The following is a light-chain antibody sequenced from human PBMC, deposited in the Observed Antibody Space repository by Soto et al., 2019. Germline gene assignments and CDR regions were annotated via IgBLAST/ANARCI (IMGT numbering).Light chain of an antibody. CDR1: QSVSSSY. CDR2: GAS. CDR3: PERPYRPIS. Sequence: IVFTLSPFTLSLSPGERAILSCRASQSVSSSYLAWYQQKPGQAPRLLIYGASSRATGVPDRFSGSGSGTDFTLTISGFEPADLGVYYCPERPYRPISSGQRTRPQIK. V-gene: IGKV3D-20*02. J-gene: IGKJ5*01.